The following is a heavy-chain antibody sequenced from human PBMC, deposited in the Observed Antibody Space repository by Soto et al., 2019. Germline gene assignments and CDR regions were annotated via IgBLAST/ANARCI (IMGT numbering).Heavy chain of an antibody. Sequence: ASVKVSCKASGYTFTAYYMHWVRQAPGQGLEWMGWINPNSGGTNFAQKFQGWVTMTRDTSISTAYMELSRLRSDDTAVYYCARDRAAAGSPYFDYWGQGTLVTVSS. CDR1: GYTFTAYY. D-gene: IGHD6-13*01. CDR2: INPNSGGT. CDR3: ARDRAAAGSPYFDY. J-gene: IGHJ4*02. V-gene: IGHV1-2*04.